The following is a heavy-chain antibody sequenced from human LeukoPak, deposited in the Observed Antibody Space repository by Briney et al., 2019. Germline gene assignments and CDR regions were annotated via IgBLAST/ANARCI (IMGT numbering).Heavy chain of an antibody. CDR1: GYTFTSYG. D-gene: IGHD2-15*01. V-gene: IGHV1-18*01. CDR3: SRDLGPLGYCSGGSCYGVFWDY. CDR2: ISAYNGNT. Sequence: ASVKVSCKASGYTFTSYGISWVRQAPGQGLEWMGWISAYNGNTNYAQKLQGRVTMATDTSTSTAYMELRSLRSDDTAVYYCSRDLGPLGYCSGGSCYGVFWDYWGQGTLVTVSS. J-gene: IGHJ4*02.